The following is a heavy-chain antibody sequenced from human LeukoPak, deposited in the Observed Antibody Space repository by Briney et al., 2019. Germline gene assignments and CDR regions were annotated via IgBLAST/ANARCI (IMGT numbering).Heavy chain of an antibody. V-gene: IGHV3-21*01. Sequence: GGSLRLSCAASGFTFSTYTMNWVRQAPEKGLEWVSSISSSSNNINYADSVKGRFTISRDNAMNSVHLQMNSLRVEDTAVYYCARGYQPPDYWGQGTLITVSS. CDR2: ISSSSNNI. CDR1: GFTFSTYT. D-gene: IGHD2-2*01. J-gene: IGHJ4*02. CDR3: ARGYQPPDY.